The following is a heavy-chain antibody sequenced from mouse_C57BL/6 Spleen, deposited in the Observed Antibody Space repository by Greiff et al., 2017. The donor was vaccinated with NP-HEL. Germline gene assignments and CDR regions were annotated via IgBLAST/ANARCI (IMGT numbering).Heavy chain of an antibody. CDR1: GYTFTSYW. Sequence: QVQLQQPGAELVKPGASVKLSCKASGYTFTSYWMQWVKQRPGQGLEWIGEIDPSDSYTNSNQKFKGKATLTVDTSSSTAYMQLSSLTSEDSAVYYCARIDYGSSYYFDYWGQGTTLTVSS. D-gene: IGHD1-1*01. V-gene: IGHV1-50*01. CDR3: ARIDYGSSYYFDY. J-gene: IGHJ2*01. CDR2: IDPSDSYT.